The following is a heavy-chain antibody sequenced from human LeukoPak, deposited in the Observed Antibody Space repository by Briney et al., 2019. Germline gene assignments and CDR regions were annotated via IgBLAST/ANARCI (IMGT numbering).Heavy chain of an antibody. D-gene: IGHD3-9*01. CDR3: ARHIREHFDWSLDY. CDR1: GGSISGYY. V-gene: IGHV4-4*07. Sequence: SETLSLTCAVSGGSISGYYWSWIRQPAGKGLEWMGRISGSGSTDYDPSLRSRVTMSVDTSKNQFSLKLSSVTAADTAVYYCARHIREHFDWSLDYWGQGTLVTVSS. CDR2: ISGSGST. J-gene: IGHJ4*02.